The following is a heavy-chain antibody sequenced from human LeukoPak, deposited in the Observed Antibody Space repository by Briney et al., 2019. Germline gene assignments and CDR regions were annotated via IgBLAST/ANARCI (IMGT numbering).Heavy chain of an antibody. Sequence: SDTLSLTCTASGGSISSYYWSWIRQPAGQGLEWIGRIYTSGSTTCNPSLKSRVTMSVDTSKHQFSLKLSSVTAADTAVYYCARGVVPAAQGGYYYYGMDGWGQGTTVAVSS. CDR3: ARGVVPAAQGGYYYYGMDG. D-gene: IGHD2-2*01. V-gene: IGHV4-4*07. J-gene: IGHJ6*02. CDR1: GGSISSYY. CDR2: IYTSGST.